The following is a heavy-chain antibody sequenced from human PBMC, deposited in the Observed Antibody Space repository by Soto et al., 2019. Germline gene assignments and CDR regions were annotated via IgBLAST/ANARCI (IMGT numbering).Heavy chain of an antibody. CDR3: ARGPPSYYDSSGYYKYFDY. Sequence: GASVKVSCKASGYTFTSYGISWVRQAPGQGLEWMGWISTHNGNTNYAQKLQGRVTMTTDTSTSTAYMELRSLRSDDTAVYYCARGPPSYYDSSGYYKYFDYWGKGTLVTVSS. D-gene: IGHD3-22*01. J-gene: IGHJ4*02. CDR2: ISTHNGNT. CDR1: GYTFTSYG. V-gene: IGHV1-18*01.